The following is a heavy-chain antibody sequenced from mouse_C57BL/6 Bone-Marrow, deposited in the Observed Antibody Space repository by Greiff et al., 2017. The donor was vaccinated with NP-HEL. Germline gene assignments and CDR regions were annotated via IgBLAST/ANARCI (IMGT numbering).Heavy chain of an antibody. Sequence: VQGVESGPELVKPGASVKISCKASGYAFSSSWMNWVKQRPGKGLEWIGRIYPGDGDTNYNGKFKGKATLTADKSSSTAYMQLSSLTSEDSAVYFCARSGYGSSYPWWYFDVWGTGTTVTVSS. CDR3: ARSGYGSSYPWWYFDV. D-gene: IGHD1-1*01. V-gene: IGHV1-82*01. CDR2: IYPGDGDT. CDR1: GYAFSSSW. J-gene: IGHJ1*03.